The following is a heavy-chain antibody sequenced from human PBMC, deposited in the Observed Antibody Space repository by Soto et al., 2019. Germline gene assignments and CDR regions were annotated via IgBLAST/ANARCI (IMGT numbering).Heavy chain of an antibody. D-gene: IGHD3-10*01. CDR1: GFTFSRYA. CDR2: VSYNGVTT. Sequence: EVQLLESGGGLAQPGGXLRLSCAASGFTFSRYAMTWVRQAPGKGLEWXXTVSYNGVTTYYADSVKGWFTISRDNSMNTLYLQMNSLRAEDTATYYCXKDRDPGNYYYYYMDVWGKGXTVTVSS. J-gene: IGHJ6*03. CDR3: XKDRDPGNYYYYYMDV. V-gene: IGHV3-23*01.